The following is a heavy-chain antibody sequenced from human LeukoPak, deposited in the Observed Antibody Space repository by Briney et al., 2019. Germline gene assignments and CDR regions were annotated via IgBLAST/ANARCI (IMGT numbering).Heavy chain of an antibody. D-gene: IGHD2-8*01. Sequence: SETLSLTCIVSGGSISSTTYYWGWIRQPPGKGLEWIGSIYYSGSTWYNPSLKSRVTVSADTSKNQFSLKLTSVTAADTDVYYCARDRACSNGVCSYFDYWGQGTVVTVSS. CDR1: GGSISSTTYY. J-gene: IGHJ4*02. V-gene: IGHV4-39*01. CDR2: IYYSGST. CDR3: ARDRACSNGVCSYFDY.